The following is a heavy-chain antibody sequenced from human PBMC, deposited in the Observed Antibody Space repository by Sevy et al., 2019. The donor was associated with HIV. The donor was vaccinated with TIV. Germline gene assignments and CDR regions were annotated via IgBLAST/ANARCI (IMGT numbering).Heavy chain of an antibody. Sequence: GGSLRLSCAASEFIFISYAMCWVRQAPGKGLEWVSSISGSGGSTYYADSVKGRFTVSRDNSKNMLYLQMNSLRAEDTAVYYCAKEELSGFYWGQGTLVTVSS. V-gene: IGHV3-23*01. CDR1: EFIFISYA. CDR3: AKEELSGFY. J-gene: IGHJ1*01. D-gene: IGHD6-19*01. CDR2: ISGSGGST.